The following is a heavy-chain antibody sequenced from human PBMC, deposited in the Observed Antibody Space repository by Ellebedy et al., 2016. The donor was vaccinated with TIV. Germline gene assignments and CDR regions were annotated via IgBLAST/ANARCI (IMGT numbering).Heavy chain of an antibody. CDR1: GYTFTSYV. D-gene: IGHD7-27*01. Sequence: AASVKVSCKASGYTFTSYVMHWVRQAPGQRLEWMGWINTFNGNTKYSQRFQGRVTLSRDTSASTAYMDLSGLKYEDTAVYYCATGDRRNYWGQGTLVTVSS. CDR2: INTFNGNT. CDR3: ATGDRRNY. J-gene: IGHJ4*02. V-gene: IGHV1-3*04.